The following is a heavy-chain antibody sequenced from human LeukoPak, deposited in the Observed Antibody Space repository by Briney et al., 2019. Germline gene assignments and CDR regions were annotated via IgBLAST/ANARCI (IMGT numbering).Heavy chain of an antibody. CDR1: GFTFSGST. V-gene: IGHV3-73*01. J-gene: IGHJ4*02. Sequence: QPGGSLRLSCAASGFTFSGSTMHWVRQASGKGLEWVGRIRNKANNYATAYAASVKGRFTISRDDSKNTTYLQMNSLKTEDTAVYYCTSSPIDYWGQGTLVTVSS. CDR2: IRNKANNYAT. CDR3: TSSPIDY.